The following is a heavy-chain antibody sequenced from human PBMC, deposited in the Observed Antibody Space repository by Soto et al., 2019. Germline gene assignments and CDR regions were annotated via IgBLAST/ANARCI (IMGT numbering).Heavy chain of an antibody. V-gene: IGHV3-23*01. J-gene: IGHJ4*02. Sequence: PGGSLRLSCAASGFTFSSYAMSWVRQAPGKGQERVSAISGSGGSTYYAESVKGRFTISRDNSKNTLYLQMNSLRAEDTALYYCAKEGGRDYSNPHLDYWGQGTLVTVSS. CDR2: ISGSGGST. CDR1: GFTFSSYA. D-gene: IGHD4-4*01. CDR3: AKEGGRDYSNPHLDY.